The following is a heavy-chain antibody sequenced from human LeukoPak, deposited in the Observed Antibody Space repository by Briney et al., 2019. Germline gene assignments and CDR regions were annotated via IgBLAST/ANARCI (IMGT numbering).Heavy chain of an antibody. V-gene: IGHV3-48*01. Sequence: GGSLRLSCAVSGLTFSSYNMNWVRQAPGKGLEWVSYISNSGSMIYYADSVKGRFTISRDNSKNTLYLQMNSLRAEDTAVYYCAKDRNVQLWTYYYYGMDVWGQGTTVTVSS. CDR2: ISNSGSMI. CDR1: GLTFSSYN. CDR3: AKDRNVQLWTYYYYGMDV. D-gene: IGHD5-18*01. J-gene: IGHJ6*02.